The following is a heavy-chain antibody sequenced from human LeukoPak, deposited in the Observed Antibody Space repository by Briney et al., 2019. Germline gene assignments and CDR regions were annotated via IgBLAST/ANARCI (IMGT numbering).Heavy chain of an antibody. CDR1: GYTFTGYY. Sequence: GASVKVSCKASGYTFTGYYMHWVRQAPGQGLEWMGWMNPNSGNTGYAQKFQGRVTMTRNTSISTAYMELSSLRSEDTAVYYCARSTMVRGVIITKFDYWGQGTLVTVSS. CDR2: MNPNSGNT. CDR3: ARSTMVRGVIITKFDY. D-gene: IGHD3-10*01. J-gene: IGHJ4*02. V-gene: IGHV1-8*02.